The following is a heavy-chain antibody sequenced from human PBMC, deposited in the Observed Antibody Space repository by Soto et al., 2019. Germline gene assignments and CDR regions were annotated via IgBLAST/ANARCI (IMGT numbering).Heavy chain of an antibody. V-gene: IGHV3-23*01. Sequence: EVQLLESGGGLVQPGGSLRLSCAASGFTFSIFAMSWVRQAPGKGLEWVSSIGGGDHDRYYTDYVRGRFTISRDNSKNTVFLQMNSLRAEDTAIYYCVKDRMDHNSVWDPFDIWGQGTMVTVSS. CDR1: GFTFSIFA. J-gene: IGHJ3*02. CDR3: VKDRMDHNSVWDPFDI. D-gene: IGHD1-20*01. CDR2: IGGGDHDR.